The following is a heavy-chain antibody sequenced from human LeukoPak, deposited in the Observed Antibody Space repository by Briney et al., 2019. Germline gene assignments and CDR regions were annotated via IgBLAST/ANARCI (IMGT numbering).Heavy chain of an antibody. CDR3: ARGGEIVGATTWSDY. CDR1: GYTFTSHG. V-gene: IGHV1-18*01. D-gene: IGHD1-26*01. CDR2: ISAYNGNT. J-gene: IGHJ4*02. Sequence: ASVKVSCKASGYTFTSHGISWVRQAPGQGLEWMGWISAYNGNTNYAQKLQGRVTMTTDTSTSTAYMELRSLRSDDTAVYYCARGGEIVGATTWSDYWGQGTLVTVSS.